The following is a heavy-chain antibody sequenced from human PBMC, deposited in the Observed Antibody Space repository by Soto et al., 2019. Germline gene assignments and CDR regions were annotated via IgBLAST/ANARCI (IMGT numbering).Heavy chain of an antibody. CDR1: GFTFSSYW. Sequence: GGSLRLSCAASGFTFSSYWMSWVRQAPGKGLEWVANIKHDGTEKYSVDSVKGRFTISRDDAKKSLYLQMNSLRVEDTAVYYCARDGGQAMGYYYHYGMDVWGQGTTVTVSS. J-gene: IGHJ6*02. CDR2: IKHDGTEK. V-gene: IGHV3-7*05. D-gene: IGHD5-18*01. CDR3: ARDGGQAMGYYYHYGMDV.